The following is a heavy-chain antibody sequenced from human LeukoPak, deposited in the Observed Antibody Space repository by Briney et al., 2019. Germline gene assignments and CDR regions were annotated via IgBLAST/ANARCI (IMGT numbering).Heavy chain of an antibody. Sequence: ASVTVSFTASGYTITFYYMHWVRQAPGQGLEWMGWINPNSGVTNYAQKFQGRVTMTRDTSISTAYMELSRLRSDDTAVYYCARVKNDLSFDYWGQGTLVTVSS. CDR3: ARVKNDLSFDY. CDR2: INPNSGVT. CDR1: GYTITFYY. J-gene: IGHJ4*02. V-gene: IGHV1-2*02. D-gene: IGHD1-1*01.